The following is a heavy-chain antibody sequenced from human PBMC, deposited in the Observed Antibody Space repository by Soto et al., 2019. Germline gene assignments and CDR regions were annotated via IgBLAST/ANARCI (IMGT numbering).Heavy chain of an antibody. V-gene: IGHV3-30*18. D-gene: IGHD6-13*01. CDR1: GCTFRNYV. CDR2: TSHDGSDK. Sequence: GGALRLSCAASGCTFRNYVVHWVRQAPGKGLEWVAVTSHDGSDKYYADSMKGRFIISRDNSENTLFLNMKSLKPEDTAVYYCAKENQHLVHDYWGQGTLVTVSS. J-gene: IGHJ4*02. CDR3: AKENQHLVHDY.